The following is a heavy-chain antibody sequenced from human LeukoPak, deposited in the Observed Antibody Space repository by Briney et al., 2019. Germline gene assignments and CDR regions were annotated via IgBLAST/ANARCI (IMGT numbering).Heavy chain of an antibody. Sequence: GGSLRLSCAASGFTFSSYSMNWVRQAPGKGLEWVSSISSSSSYIYYADSVKGRFTISRDYAKNSLYLQMNSLRAEDTAVYYCARGDLAVAGVKSLYYFDYWGQGTLVTVSS. V-gene: IGHV3-21*01. J-gene: IGHJ4*02. CDR1: GFTFSSYS. CDR2: ISSSSSYI. D-gene: IGHD6-19*01. CDR3: ARGDLAVAGVKSLYYFDY.